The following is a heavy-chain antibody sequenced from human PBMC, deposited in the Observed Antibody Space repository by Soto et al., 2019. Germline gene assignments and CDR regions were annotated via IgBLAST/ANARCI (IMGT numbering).Heavy chain of an antibody. CDR2: IYFSGST. D-gene: IGHD3-22*01. CDR1: GGSINNYY. Sequence: QVQLQESGPGLVKPSETLSLTCSISGGSINNYYWSWIRQPPGKGLEWIGYIYFSGSTNYNPSLKSRVTISIDTSKNQVSLMLSSVTAADTAVYYCARDPGYDTSGFYYLDSWGQGTLVTVSS. CDR3: ARDPGYDTSGFYYLDS. V-gene: IGHV4-59*01. J-gene: IGHJ4*02.